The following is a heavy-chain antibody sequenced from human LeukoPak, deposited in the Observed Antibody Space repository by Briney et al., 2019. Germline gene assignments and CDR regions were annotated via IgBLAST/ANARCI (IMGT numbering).Heavy chain of an antibody. CDR3: ARVYGSGYDFRGAFDI. V-gene: IGHV4-59*01. Sequence: SETLSLTCTVSGGSITSYYWSWIRQPPGKGLEWIGYIYYSGSTNYNPSLKSRVTISVDTSKNQFSLKLSSVTAADTAVYYCARVYGSGYDFRGAFDIWGQGTMVTVSS. CDR2: IYYSGST. CDR1: GGSITSYY. J-gene: IGHJ3*02. D-gene: IGHD5-12*01.